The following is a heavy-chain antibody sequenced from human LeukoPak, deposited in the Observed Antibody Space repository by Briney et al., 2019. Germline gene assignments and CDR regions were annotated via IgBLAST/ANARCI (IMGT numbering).Heavy chain of an antibody. CDR1: GGSISDYS. CDR2: IYTGGST. Sequence: PSETLSLTCTVSGGSISDYSWTWIRQPAGKGLEWIGRIYTGGSTNYNPSLKSRVTMSVDTSKNQFSLKLSSVTAADTAVYFRARAGNFGFLEFDYWGQGTLVTVSS. J-gene: IGHJ4*02. D-gene: IGHD3-3*01. V-gene: IGHV4-4*07. CDR3: ARAGNFGFLEFDY.